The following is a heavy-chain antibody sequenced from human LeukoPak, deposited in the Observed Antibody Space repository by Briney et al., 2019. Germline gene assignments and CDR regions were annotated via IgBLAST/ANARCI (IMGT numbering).Heavy chain of an antibody. Sequence: SETLSLTCTVSGASVTDYYWSWIRQSPGKGLEWISYIHHSGNSDYNPSLRSRVTTSLDTSKNQFSLNLISVTAADTAVYYYTRGHWGLQSWSQGTLVTVSS. CDR3: TRGHWGLQS. J-gene: IGHJ5*02. CDR2: IHHSGNS. CDR1: GASVTDYY. V-gene: IGHV4-59*02. D-gene: IGHD7-27*01.